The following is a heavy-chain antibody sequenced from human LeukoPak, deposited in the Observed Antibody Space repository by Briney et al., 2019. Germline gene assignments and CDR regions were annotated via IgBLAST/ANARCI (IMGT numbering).Heavy chain of an antibody. Sequence: SETLSLTCTVSGYSISSGYYWGWIRQPPGKGREWIGSIYHSGSTYYNPSLKSRVTVSVDTSKNQFSLKLSSVTAADTAVYYCARQFAGAFDIWGQGTLVTVSS. CDR2: IYHSGST. CDR3: ARQFAGAFDI. V-gene: IGHV4-38-2*02. D-gene: IGHD3-16*01. J-gene: IGHJ3*02. CDR1: GYSISSGYY.